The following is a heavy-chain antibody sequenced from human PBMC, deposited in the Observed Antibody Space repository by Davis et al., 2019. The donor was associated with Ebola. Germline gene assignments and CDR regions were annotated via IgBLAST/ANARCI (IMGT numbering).Heavy chain of an antibody. D-gene: IGHD2-2*01. CDR1: GGTFSSYA. Sequence: SVKVSCKASGGTFSSYAISWVRQAPGQGLEWMGRIIPILGIANYAQKFQGRVTITADKSTSTAYMELSRLRSDDTAVYYCARCKDIVVVPAATGGCYYGMDVWGQGTTVTVSS. CDR3: ARCKDIVVVPAATGGCYYGMDV. J-gene: IGHJ6*02. V-gene: IGHV1-69*04. CDR2: IIPILGIA.